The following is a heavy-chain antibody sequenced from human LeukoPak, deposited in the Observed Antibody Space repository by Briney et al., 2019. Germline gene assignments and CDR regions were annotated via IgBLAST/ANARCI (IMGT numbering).Heavy chain of an antibody. CDR3: ARDTLSDYALDY. CDR1: GFTFSSYA. J-gene: IGHJ4*02. Sequence: GGSLRLSCAASGFTFSSYAMSWVRQAPGKGLEWVSAISGSGGSTYYADSVKGRFTISRDNSKNTLYLQMNSLRAEDTAVYYCARDTLSDYALDYWGQGTLVTVSS. D-gene: IGHD4-17*01. V-gene: IGHV3-23*01. CDR2: ISGSGGST.